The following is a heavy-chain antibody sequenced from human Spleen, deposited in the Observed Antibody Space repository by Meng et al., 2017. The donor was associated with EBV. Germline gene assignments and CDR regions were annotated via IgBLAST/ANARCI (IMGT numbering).Heavy chain of an antibody. Sequence: QVQLVQSGAGVKKPGASVKVSCKASGYIFASYAMHWVRQAPGQRLEWMGWINAGNDNIKYSQNFQGRVTITSDTSASTAYMELSSLKSEDTAVYYCARLYYDVLTGYYFFDFWGQGTLVTVSS. J-gene: IGHJ4*02. CDR2: INAGNDNI. D-gene: IGHD3-9*01. CDR1: GYIFASYA. CDR3: ARLYYDVLTGYYFFDF. V-gene: IGHV1-3*01.